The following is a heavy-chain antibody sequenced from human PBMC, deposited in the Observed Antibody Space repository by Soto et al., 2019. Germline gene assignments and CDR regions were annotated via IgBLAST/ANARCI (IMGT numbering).Heavy chain of an antibody. V-gene: IGHV4-39*01. CDR1: GDSISSRSYY. J-gene: IGHJ4*02. D-gene: IGHD3-16*01. CDR3: ARHGGYYFDY. Sequence: TSETLSLTCTVTGDSISSRSYYWGWIRQPPGKGLEWIGEIGHSGGTVYNPSLESRVTISGDSSNNQFSLKLNSVTAADTAVYYCARHGGYYFDYWGQGAPVTVSS. CDR2: IGHSGGT.